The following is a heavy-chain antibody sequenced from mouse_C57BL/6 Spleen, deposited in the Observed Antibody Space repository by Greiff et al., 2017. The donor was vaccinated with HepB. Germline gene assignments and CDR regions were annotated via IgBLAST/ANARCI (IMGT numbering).Heavy chain of an antibody. CDR2: IWRGGST. CDR3: AKTEDYGSYYFDY. Sequence: VKLQESGPGLVQPSQSLSITCTVSGFSLTSYGVHWVRQSPGKGLEWLGVIWRGGSTDYNAAFMSRLSITKDNSKSQVFFKTNSLQADDTAIYYCAKTEDYGSYYFDYWGQGTTLTVSS. J-gene: IGHJ2*01. V-gene: IGHV2-5*01. D-gene: IGHD1-1*01. CDR1: GFSLTSYG.